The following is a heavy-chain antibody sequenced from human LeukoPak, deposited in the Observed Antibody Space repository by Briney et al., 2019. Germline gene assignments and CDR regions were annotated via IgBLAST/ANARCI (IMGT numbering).Heavy chain of an antibody. CDR2: IYYSGST. D-gene: IGHD4-23*01. CDR1: GGSISSYY. V-gene: IGHV4-59*01. Sequence: PSETLSLTCTVSGGSISSYYWSWIRQPPGKGLEWIGYIYYSGSTNYNPSLKSRVTISVDTSKNQFSLKLSSATAADTAVYYCARDYGGDAFDIWGQGTMVTVSS. CDR3: ARDYGGDAFDI. J-gene: IGHJ3*02.